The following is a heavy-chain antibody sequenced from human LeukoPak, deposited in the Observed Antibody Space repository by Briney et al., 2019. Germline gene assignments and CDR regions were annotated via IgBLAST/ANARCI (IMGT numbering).Heavy chain of an antibody. V-gene: IGHV1-2*02. J-gene: IGHJ5*02. Sequence: ASVKVSCKASGYTFTGYYMHWVRQAPGQGLEWMGWINPNSGGTNYAQKFQGRVTMTRDTSISTAYMELSRLRSDDTAVYYCARDFDYGGNGPPGWFDPWGQGTLVTVSS. CDR1: GYTFTGYY. D-gene: IGHD4-23*01. CDR3: ARDFDYGGNGPPGWFDP. CDR2: INPNSGGT.